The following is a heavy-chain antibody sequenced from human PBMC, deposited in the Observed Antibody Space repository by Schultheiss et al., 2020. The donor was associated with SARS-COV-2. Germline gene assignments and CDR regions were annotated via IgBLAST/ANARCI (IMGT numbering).Heavy chain of an antibody. Sequence: SQTLSLTCTVSGGSFRSSDYYWTWIRQPPGKGLEWIGEINHSGSTNYNPSLKSRVTISVDTSKNQFSLQLNSVTPEDTAVYYCARDLLSSSHRGPFDYWGQGTLVTVSS. CDR2: INHSGST. CDR1: GGSFRSSDYY. V-gene: IGHV4-34*01. D-gene: IGHD6-6*01. J-gene: IGHJ4*02. CDR3: ARDLLSSSHRGPFDY.